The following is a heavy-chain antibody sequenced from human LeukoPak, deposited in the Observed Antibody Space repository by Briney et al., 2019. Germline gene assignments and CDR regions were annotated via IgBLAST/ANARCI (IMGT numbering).Heavy chain of an antibody. D-gene: IGHD3-22*01. CDR2: ISGSGGST. V-gene: IGHV3-23*01. Sequence: GGSLRLSCAVSGFTFSTYAMSWVRQAPGKGLDWVSGISGSGGSTYYADSVKGRFTISRDNSKNTLYLQMNSLRAEDTAVYYCAKGFYRSGTMIVGDDAFDIWGQGTMVTVSS. CDR3: AKGFYRSGTMIVGDDAFDI. J-gene: IGHJ3*02. CDR1: GFTFSTYA.